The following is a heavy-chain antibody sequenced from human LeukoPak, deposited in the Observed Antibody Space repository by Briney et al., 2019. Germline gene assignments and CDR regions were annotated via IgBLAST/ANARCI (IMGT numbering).Heavy chain of an antibody. CDR1: GGSISSYY. J-gene: IGHJ4*02. CDR2: IYYSGST. V-gene: IGHV4-59*01. CDR3: ARWHSHGRYFDY. D-gene: IGHD2-21*01. Sequence: SETLSLTCTVSGGSISSYYWSWIRQPPGKGLEWIGYIYYSGSTNYNPSLKSRVTISVDTSKNQFSLKLTSATAADTAVYYCARWHSHGRYFDYWGQGALVTVSS.